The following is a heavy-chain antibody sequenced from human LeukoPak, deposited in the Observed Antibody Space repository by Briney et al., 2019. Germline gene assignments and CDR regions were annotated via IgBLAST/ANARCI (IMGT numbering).Heavy chain of an antibody. CDR2: INPNSGGT. J-gene: IGHJ6*02. V-gene: IGHV1-2*02. CDR3: ARDTSSFIWFGELDGMDV. CDR1: GYTFTGYY. D-gene: IGHD3-10*01. Sequence: ASVKVSCKASGYTFTGYYMHWVRHAPGQGLEWMGWINPNSGGTNYAQKFQGRVTMTRDTSISTAYMELSRLRSDDTAVYYCARDTSSFIWFGELDGMDVWGQGTTVTVSS.